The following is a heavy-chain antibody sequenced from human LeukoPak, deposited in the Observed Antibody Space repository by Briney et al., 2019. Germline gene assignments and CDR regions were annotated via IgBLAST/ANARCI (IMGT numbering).Heavy chain of an antibody. Sequence: PGESLKISCKASGYSFTNYWIGWVRQKPGKGLEWMGIIYGGDSDTTYSPSFRGQVTISADKSISTAYLQWSSLRASDTAMYYCARLKTSYCSSTTCYTFDYWGQGTLVTVSS. D-gene: IGHD2-2*02. J-gene: IGHJ4*02. V-gene: IGHV5-51*01. CDR1: GYSFTNYW. CDR2: IYGGDSDT. CDR3: ARLKTSYCSSTTCYTFDY.